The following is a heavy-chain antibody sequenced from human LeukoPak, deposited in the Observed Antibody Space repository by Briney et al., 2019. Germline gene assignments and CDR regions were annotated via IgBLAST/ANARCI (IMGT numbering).Heavy chain of an antibody. CDR1: GFTVSSNY. D-gene: IGHD6-13*01. V-gene: IGHV3-53*01. J-gene: IGHJ6*03. Sequence: PGGSLRLSCAASGFTVSSNYMSWVRQAPGKGLEWVSVIYSGGSTYYADSVKGRFTISRDNSKNTLYLQMNSLRAEDTAVYYCARGKQQLVPCYYYYMDVWGKGTTVTVSS. CDR2: IYSGGST. CDR3: ARGKQQLVPCYYYYMDV.